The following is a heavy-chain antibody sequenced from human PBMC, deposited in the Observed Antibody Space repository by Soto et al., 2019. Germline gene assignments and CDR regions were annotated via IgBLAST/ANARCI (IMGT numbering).Heavy chain of an antibody. CDR3: ARGPLVVLNYFPS. CDR2: IFPLTDIP. J-gene: IGHJ4*02. CDR1: GGTFRHYP. Sequence: QVQLVQSGPEVKKPGSSVKVSCKASGGTFRHYPLNWVRQAPGQGLEWMGSIFPLTDIPDYAQNFQARLTISADRSTSTAYMELNSLTSVDTAMYFCARGPLVVLNYFPSWGQGTLVTVSS. V-gene: IGHV1-69*02.